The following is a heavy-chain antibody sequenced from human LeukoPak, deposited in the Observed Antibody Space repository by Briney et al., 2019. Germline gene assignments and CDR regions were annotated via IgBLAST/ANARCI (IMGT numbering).Heavy chain of an antibody. D-gene: IGHD6-19*01. Sequence: GGSLRLSCAPSGLTVSSNYMSWVRQAPGKGLEWVSIMYSGGSTYHADSVEGRFTISRDNSKNTLYLQMNSLRGEDTAVYYCASGGSNGWYHFDNWGQGTLVTVSS. CDR3: ASGGSNGWYHFDN. CDR1: GLTVSSNY. CDR2: MYSGGST. V-gene: IGHV3-66*01. J-gene: IGHJ4*02.